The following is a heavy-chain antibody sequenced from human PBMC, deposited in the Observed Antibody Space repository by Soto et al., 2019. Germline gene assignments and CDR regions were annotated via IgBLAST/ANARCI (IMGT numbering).Heavy chain of an antibody. CDR3: ARRYGGNLDY. Sequence: SETLSLTCTVSGGSISSSSYFWGWIRQPPGKGLEWIGSIYYSASTYYNPSLKSRVTVSVDTSKNQFSLKLSSVTAADTAVYYCARRYGGNLDYWGQGTLVTVSS. D-gene: IGHD1-1*01. J-gene: IGHJ4*02. CDR2: IYYSAST. V-gene: IGHV4-39*01. CDR1: GGSISSSSYF.